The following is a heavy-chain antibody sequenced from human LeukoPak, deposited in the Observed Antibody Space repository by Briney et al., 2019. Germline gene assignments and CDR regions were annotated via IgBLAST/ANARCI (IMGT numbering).Heavy chain of an antibody. Sequence: ASVEVSCKASGYTFTGYYMHWVRQAPGQGLEWMGWINPNSGGTNYAQKFQGRVTMTRDTSISTAYMELSRLRSDDTAVYYCARGIKAEVGATAWFDPWGQGTLVTVSS. J-gene: IGHJ5*02. CDR2: INPNSGGT. CDR1: GYTFTGYY. CDR3: ARGIKAEVGATAWFDP. D-gene: IGHD1-26*01. V-gene: IGHV1-2*02.